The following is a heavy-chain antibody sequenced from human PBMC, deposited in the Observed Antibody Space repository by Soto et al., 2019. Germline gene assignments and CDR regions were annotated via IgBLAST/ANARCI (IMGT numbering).Heavy chain of an antibody. V-gene: IGHV4-59*01. Sequence: SETLSLTCTVSGGSMSSNYWTWIRQSPGKGLEWIGYIYYTGGTKYNPSLKSRVTISLDTSKNQFSLRLTSVTSADTAVYYCASGGSYGDFFDYSGQGAQVTVYS. CDR1: GGSMSSNY. D-gene: IGHD4-17*01. CDR3: ASGGSYGDFFDY. J-gene: IGHJ4*02. CDR2: IYYTGGT.